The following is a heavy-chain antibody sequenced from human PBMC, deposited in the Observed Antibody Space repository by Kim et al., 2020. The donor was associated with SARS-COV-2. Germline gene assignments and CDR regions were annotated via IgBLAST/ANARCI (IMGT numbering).Heavy chain of an antibody. D-gene: IGHD1-26*01. CDR1: GFTFSSYE. CDR2: ISSSGSTI. CDR3: ARATTDFDY. V-gene: IGHV3-48*03. Sequence: GGSLRLSCAASGFTFSSYEMNWVRQAPGKGLEWVSYISSSGSTIYDADSVKSRFTISRDNAKNSLYLEMNSLRAEVTAVYYCARATTDFDYWGQGTLVTVSS. J-gene: IGHJ4*02.